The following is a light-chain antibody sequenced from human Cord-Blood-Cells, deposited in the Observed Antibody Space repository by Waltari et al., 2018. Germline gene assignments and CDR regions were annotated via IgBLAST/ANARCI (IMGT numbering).Light chain of an antibody. CDR2: LGS. V-gene: IGKV2-28*01. CDR3: MQALQTPYS. J-gene: IGKJ2*03. CDR1: QSLLPSNGYNY. Sequence: DIVMTQSPLSLPVTPGEPASISCRSIQSLLPSNGYNYLDWYLQKPGQSPQLLIYLGSNRASGVPDRFSGSGSGTDFTLKISRVEAEDVGVYYCMQALQTPYSFGQGTKLEIK.